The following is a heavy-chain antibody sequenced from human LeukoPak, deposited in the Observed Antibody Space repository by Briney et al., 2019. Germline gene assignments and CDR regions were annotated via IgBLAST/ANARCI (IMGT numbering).Heavy chain of an antibody. D-gene: IGHD2-2*02. CDR2: IYHSGST. CDR3: ARHGEDIVVVPAAIMYGWFDP. CDR1: GYSISSSYY. V-gene: IGHV4-38-2*01. Sequence: SETLSLTCAVSGYSISSSYYWGWIRQPPGKGLEWIGSIYHSGSTYYNPSLKSRVTISVDTSKNQFSLKLSSVTAADTAVYYCARHGEDIVVVPAAIMYGWFDPWGQGTLVTVSS. J-gene: IGHJ5*02.